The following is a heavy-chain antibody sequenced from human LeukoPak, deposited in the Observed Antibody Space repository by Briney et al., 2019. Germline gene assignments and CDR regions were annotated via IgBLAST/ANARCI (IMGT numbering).Heavy chain of an antibody. CDR2: IYTSGST. D-gene: IGHD5-12*01. CDR1: GGSISSGSYY. J-gene: IGHJ4*02. V-gene: IGHV4-61*02. CDR3: TRDSSGYDWFFDY. Sequence: SETLSLTCTVSGGSISSGSYYWSWIRQPAGKGLGWIGRIYTSGSTNYNPSLKSRVTMSVDTSKNQFSLMLSSVTAADTALYYCTRDSSGYDWFFDYWGQGTLVTVSS.